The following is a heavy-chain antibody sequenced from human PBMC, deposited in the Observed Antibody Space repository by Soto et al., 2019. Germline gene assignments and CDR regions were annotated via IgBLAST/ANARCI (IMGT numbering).Heavy chain of an antibody. CDR1: GYTFTSYA. D-gene: IGHD4-17*01. V-gene: IGHV1-3*01. Sequence: QVQLVQSGAEVKKPGASVKVSCKASGYTFTSYAMHWVRQAPGQRLEWMGWINAGNGNTKYSQKFQGRVTITRDTSESTAYIELSSLRSDDTGVNSCARDTAPSDVWGQGTTVTVSS. J-gene: IGHJ6*02. CDR3: ARDTAPSDV. CDR2: INAGNGNT.